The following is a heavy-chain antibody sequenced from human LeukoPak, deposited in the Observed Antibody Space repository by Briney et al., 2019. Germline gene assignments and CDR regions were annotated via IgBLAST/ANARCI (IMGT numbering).Heavy chain of an antibody. Sequence: GRSLRLSCAASGFTFSSYGMHWVRQAPGKGLEWVAVISYDGSNKYYADSVKGRFTISRDNSKNTLYLQMNSLRAEDTAVYYCATWIQPAIWGQGTQVTVSS. CDR3: ATWIQPAI. CDR1: GFTFSSYG. CDR2: ISYDGSNK. J-gene: IGHJ4*02. V-gene: IGHV3-30*03. D-gene: IGHD5-18*01.